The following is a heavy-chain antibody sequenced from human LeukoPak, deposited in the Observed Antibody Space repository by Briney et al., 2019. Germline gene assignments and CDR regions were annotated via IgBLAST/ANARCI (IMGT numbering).Heavy chain of an antibody. CDR3: ARDRNDYGDYVFDY. D-gene: IGHD4-17*01. J-gene: IGHJ4*02. CDR2: IYHSGST. CDR1: GYSISSGYY. V-gene: IGHV4-38-2*02. Sequence: SETLSLTCTVSGYSISSGYYWGWIRQPPGKGLEWIGSIYHSGSTYYNPSLKSRVTISVDTSKNQFSLKLSSVTAADTAVYYCARDRNDYGDYVFDYWGQGTLVTVSS.